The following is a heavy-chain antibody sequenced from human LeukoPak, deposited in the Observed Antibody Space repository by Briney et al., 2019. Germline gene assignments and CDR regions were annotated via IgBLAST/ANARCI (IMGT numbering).Heavy chain of an antibody. D-gene: IGHD3-22*01. CDR3: ATVRYYDSSGYSRYYYYYMDV. CDR1: GYTLTELS. V-gene: IGHV1-24*01. CDR2: FDPEDGET. Sequence: ASVKVSCKVSGYTLTELSMHWVRQAPGKGLEWMGGFDPEDGETIYAQKFQGRVTVTEDTSTDTAYMELSSLRSEDTAVYYCATVRYYDSSGYSRYYYYYMDVWGKGTTVTVSS. J-gene: IGHJ6*03.